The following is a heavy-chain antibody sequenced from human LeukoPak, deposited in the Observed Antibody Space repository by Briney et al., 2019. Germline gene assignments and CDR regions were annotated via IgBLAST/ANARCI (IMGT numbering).Heavy chain of an antibody. CDR2: IYYSGST. V-gene: IGHV4-59*01. CDR1: RGSISTYY. Sequence: PSETLSLTCTVSRGSISTYYWSWIRQPPGKGLEWIGYIYYSGSTNYNPSLKSRVAISVDTSKNQFSLKLSSVTAADTAVYYCARGKAEMATVFDYWGQGTLVTVSS. D-gene: IGHD5-24*01. J-gene: IGHJ4*02. CDR3: ARGKAEMATVFDY.